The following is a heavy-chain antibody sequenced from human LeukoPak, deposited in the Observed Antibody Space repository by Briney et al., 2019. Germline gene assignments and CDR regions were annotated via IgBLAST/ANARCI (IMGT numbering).Heavy chain of an antibody. CDR3: AYKQLGPGDRGYYGMDV. V-gene: IGHV1-18*01. D-gene: IGHD6-6*01. CDR2: ISAYNGNT. CDR1: GYTFTSYG. Sequence: ASVKVSCKASGYTFTSYGISWVRQAPGQGLEWMGWISAYNGNTNYAQKLQGRVTMTTDTSTSTAYVELRSLRSDDTAVYYCAYKQLGPGDRGYYGMDVWGQGTTVTVSS. J-gene: IGHJ6*02.